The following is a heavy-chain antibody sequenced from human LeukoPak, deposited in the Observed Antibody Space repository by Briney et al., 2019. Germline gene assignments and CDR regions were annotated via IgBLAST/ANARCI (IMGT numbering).Heavy chain of an antibody. V-gene: IGHV1-69*13. J-gene: IGHJ4*02. CDR3: AKGSSSGWSGDYFDY. D-gene: IGHD6-19*01. CDR2: IIPIFGTA. CDR1: GGTFSSYA. Sequence: ASVKVSCKASGGTFSSYAISWVRQAPGQGLEWKGGIIPIFGTANYAQKFQGRVTITADESTSTAYMELSSLRVEDTAVYYCAKGSSSGWSGDYFDYWGQGTLVTVSS.